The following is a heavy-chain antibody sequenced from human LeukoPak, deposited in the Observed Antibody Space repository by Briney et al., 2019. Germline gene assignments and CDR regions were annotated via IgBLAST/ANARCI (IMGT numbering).Heavy chain of an antibody. CDR1: GFTFSDAW. CDR2: IKSKIDGGTI. J-gene: IGHJ4*02. V-gene: IGHV3-15*01. D-gene: IGHD2-15*01. Sequence: PGGSLRLSCVASGFTFSDAWMSWVRQAPGKGLEWVGRIKSKIDGGTIDYAAPVQGRFTISRDESRNTLYLQMNSLKTEDTAVYYCTTRRQDGWWGQGTLVTVSS. CDR3: TTRRQDGW.